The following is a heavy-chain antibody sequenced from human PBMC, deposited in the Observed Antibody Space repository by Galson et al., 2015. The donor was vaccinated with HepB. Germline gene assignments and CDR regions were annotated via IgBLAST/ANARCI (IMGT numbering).Heavy chain of an antibody. D-gene: IGHD3-22*01. V-gene: IGHV3-74*01. CDR2: INSDGSST. CDR3: ARGYYYESSGYFYYYGMDV. Sequence: SLRLSCAASGFTFNTYWMHWVRQASGKGLVWVSRINSDGSSTSYADSVKGRFTISRDNAKNTLYLQMNSLRAEDTGLYHCARGYYYESSGYFYYYGMDVWGQGTTVTVSS. CDR1: GFTFNTYW. J-gene: IGHJ6*02.